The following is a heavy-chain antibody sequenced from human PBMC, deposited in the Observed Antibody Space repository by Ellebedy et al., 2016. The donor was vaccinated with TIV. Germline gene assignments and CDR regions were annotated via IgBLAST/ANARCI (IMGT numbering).Heavy chain of an antibody. D-gene: IGHD3-10*01. CDR3: GRDGRGGGADFDY. CDR1: GFTFSNYW. Sequence: PGGSLRLSCAAAGFTFSNYWMSWVRQAPGKGLEWVANMNQDGREKYLVDSVEGRFTISRDNAKNSLYLQMNSRRAEDTAVYYCGRDGRGGGADFDYWGQGTLVTVSS. CDR2: MNQDGREK. V-gene: IGHV3-7*01. J-gene: IGHJ4*02.